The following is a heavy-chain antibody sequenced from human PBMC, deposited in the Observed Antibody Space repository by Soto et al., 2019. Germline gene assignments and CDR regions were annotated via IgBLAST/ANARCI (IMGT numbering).Heavy chain of an antibody. D-gene: IGHD3-3*01. Sequence: SETLSLTCTVSGGSITSYYWSWIRQPAGKGLEWIGRTYVTGDSNYSPSLKSRVTMSLDTSKDQFFLKLSSATAADTAVYYCARDMRVFGGMAVWGRGTTVTVSS. J-gene: IGHJ6*02. V-gene: IGHV4-4*07. CDR3: ARDMRVFGGMAV. CDR2: TYVTGDS. CDR1: GGSITSYY.